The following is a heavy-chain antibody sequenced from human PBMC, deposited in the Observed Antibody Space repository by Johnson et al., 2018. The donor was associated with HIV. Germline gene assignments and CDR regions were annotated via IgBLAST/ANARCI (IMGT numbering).Heavy chain of an antibody. CDR2: ISYDGSNK. V-gene: IGHV3-30*18. D-gene: IGHD6-6*01. J-gene: IGHJ3*02. CDR3: ANSYSSSSGNNDYAFDI. Sequence: QMQLVESGGGVVQPGRSLRLSCVASGFTFSSYGMHWVRQAPGKGLEWVAVISYDGSNKYYADSVKGRFTISRDNSKNTLYLQMNSLRAEDTAVYYCANSYSSSSGNNDYAFDIWGQGTMVTVSS. CDR1: GFTFSSYG.